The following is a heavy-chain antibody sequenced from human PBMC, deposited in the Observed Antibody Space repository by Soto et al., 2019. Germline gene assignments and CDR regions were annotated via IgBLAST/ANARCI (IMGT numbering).Heavy chain of an antibody. CDR2: ISAGGRSI. V-gene: IGHV3-21*01. J-gene: IGHJ3*02. Sequence: EVQLVESGGGLGEPGGSLRLSCAASGFTFTTYTMNWVRQAPGKGLEWVSSISAGGRSIYYADSLKGRSTVSRDNAKSSLYLQMNSLRADDTAVYYCARSTPGNPFDIWGQGTMVTVSS. CDR1: GFTFTTYT. D-gene: IGHD3-10*01. CDR3: ARSTPGNPFDI.